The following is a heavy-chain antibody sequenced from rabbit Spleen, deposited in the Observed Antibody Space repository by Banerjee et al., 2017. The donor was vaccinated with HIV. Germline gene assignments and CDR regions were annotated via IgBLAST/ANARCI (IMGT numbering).Heavy chain of an antibody. D-gene: IGHD6-1*01. CDR3: ARDPYGGWLGFGYALEL. J-gene: IGHJ4*01. Sequence: QSLEESGGGLVQPEGSLTLTCTASGFSFSSRYYMCWVRQAPGKGLEWIGCVGFGATGNTYYASWAKGRFTISKTSSTTVTLQMTSLTAADTATYFCARDPYGGWLGFGYALELWGPGTLVTVS. CDR1: GFSFSSRYY. V-gene: IGHV1S40*01. CDR2: VGFGATGNT.